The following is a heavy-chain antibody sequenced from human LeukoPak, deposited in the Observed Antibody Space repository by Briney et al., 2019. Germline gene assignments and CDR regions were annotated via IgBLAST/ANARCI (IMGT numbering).Heavy chain of an antibody. CDR1: GGSISSGGYY. V-gene: IGHV4-61*08. CDR3: TRGAGWLIDY. Sequence: SETLSLTCTVSGGSISSGGYYWSWIRQPPGKGLEWIGDIYYNGLTTNYNPSLKSRVTISADTSKNQFSLKLNSLTTADTAVYYCTRGAGWLIDYWGQGILVTVSS. J-gene: IGHJ4*02. CDR2: IYYNGLTT. D-gene: IGHD3-16*01.